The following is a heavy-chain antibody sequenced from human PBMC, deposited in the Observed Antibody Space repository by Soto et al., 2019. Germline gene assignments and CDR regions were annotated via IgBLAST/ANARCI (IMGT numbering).Heavy chain of an antibody. D-gene: IGHD3-3*01. Sequence: GGSLRLSCGASGFTFSIYAMSWVRQAPWKGLEWASAIKRSGSGTYYADSVKGRFTISRDNAKNSLYLKMNSMRAEDTAVYYCARDGYDFWSGYLRNAYSYYYYYMDVWGKGTTVTVSS. CDR1: GFTFSIYA. J-gene: IGHJ6*03. CDR2: IKRSGSGT. CDR3: ARDGYDFWSGYLRNAYSYYYYYMDV. V-gene: IGHV3-23*01.